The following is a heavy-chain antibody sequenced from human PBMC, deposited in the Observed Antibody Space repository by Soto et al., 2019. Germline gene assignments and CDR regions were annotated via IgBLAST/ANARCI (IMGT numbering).Heavy chain of an antibody. CDR1: GYTFTSHG. Sequence: ASVKVSCKASGYTFTSHGISWVRQAPGQGLEWMGWISTYNGNTNYAQKFQGRVTMTTDTFTSRAYMELRSLRSDDTAVYYCARDQTAAGTVDYWGQGTLVTAPQ. CDR3: ARDQTAAGTVDY. D-gene: IGHD6-13*01. J-gene: IGHJ4*02. V-gene: IGHV1-18*04. CDR2: ISTYNGNT.